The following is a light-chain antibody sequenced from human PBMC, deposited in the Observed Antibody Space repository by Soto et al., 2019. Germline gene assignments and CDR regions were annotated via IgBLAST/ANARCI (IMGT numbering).Light chain of an antibody. CDR1: QSVSSSF. CDR2: GAS. V-gene: IGKV3-20*01. Sequence: ESVLTQSPGTLSLSPGERATLSCRASQSVSSSFLAWYQLTPGQAPRLLIYGASSRATGIPDRFSGSGSGSDFTLSITRLEPDDFAVYYYQQYDSSPGTFGQGTKVEI. J-gene: IGKJ1*01. CDR3: QQYDSSPGT.